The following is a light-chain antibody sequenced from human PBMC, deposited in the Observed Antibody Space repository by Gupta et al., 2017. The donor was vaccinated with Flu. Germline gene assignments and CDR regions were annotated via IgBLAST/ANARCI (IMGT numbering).Light chain of an antibody. CDR3: QQYGSSPRT. V-gene: IGKV3-20*01. J-gene: IGKJ1*01. CDR1: QSVSSTY. CDR2: GAS. Sequence: EIVLTQSPGTLSLSPGERATLSCKASQSVSSTYLAWYQQRPGQAPRLLIYGASSRATGIPDRCSGSGSGTXFTLTIXRLEPEDFTVYYCQQYGSSPRTFGXGPKVEIK.